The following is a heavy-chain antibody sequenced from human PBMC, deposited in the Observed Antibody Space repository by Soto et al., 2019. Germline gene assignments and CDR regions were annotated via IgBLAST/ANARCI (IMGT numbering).Heavy chain of an antibody. CDR3: AREPAEVLRWFDP. Sequence: GGSLRLSCAASGFTFSSYAMHWVRQAPGKGLEWVAVISYDGSNKYYADSVKGRFTISRDNSKNTLYLQMNSLRAEDTAVYYCAREPAEVLRWFDPWGQGTLVTVSS. J-gene: IGHJ5*02. CDR2: ISYDGSNK. V-gene: IGHV3-30-3*01. CDR1: GFTFSSYA.